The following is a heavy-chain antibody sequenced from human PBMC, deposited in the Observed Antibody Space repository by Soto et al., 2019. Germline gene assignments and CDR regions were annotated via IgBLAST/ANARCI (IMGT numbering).Heavy chain of an antibody. CDR3: ARGPSGDKVDY. J-gene: IGHJ4*02. V-gene: IGHV4-30-4*01. CDR1: GGSISSGDYY. CDR2: IYNSGST. D-gene: IGHD1-26*01. Sequence: SETLSLTCTVSGGSISSGDYYWSWIRQPPGTGLEWIGHIYNSGSTYSNPSLKSQVTISVDMSKNQFSLKLSSVTAADTAVYYCARGPSGDKVDYWGQGTLVTVSS.